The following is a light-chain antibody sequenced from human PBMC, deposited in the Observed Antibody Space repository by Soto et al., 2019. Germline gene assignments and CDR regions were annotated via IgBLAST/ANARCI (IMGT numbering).Light chain of an antibody. CDR3: QVWDSSSDHVV. CDR1: NIGSKS. Sequence: SYELTQPPSVSVAPGQTARITCGGNNIGSKSVHWYQQKPGQAPVLVVYDDSDRPSGIPERFSGSNSGNTATLTISRVEAGHEADYYCQVWDSSSDHVVFGGGTKVTVL. J-gene: IGLJ2*01. V-gene: IGLV3-21*02. CDR2: DDS.